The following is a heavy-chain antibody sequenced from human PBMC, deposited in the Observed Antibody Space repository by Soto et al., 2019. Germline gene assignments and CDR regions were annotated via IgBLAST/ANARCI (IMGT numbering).Heavy chain of an antibody. Sequence: EAQLVESGGGLVEPGGSLRLSCAASGFTLSTAWMHWVRQAPGRGLEWVGRIKSKTAGGTTDYAAPVRGRFSISRDDSKNMLYLDMNGLKTEDTAVYFCATDRSAYKLQLRYNWFDAWGQGTLVTVSS. J-gene: IGHJ5*02. D-gene: IGHD1-7*01. CDR2: IKSKTAGGTT. CDR1: GFTLSTAW. CDR3: ATDRSAYKLQLRYNWFDA. V-gene: IGHV3-15*07.